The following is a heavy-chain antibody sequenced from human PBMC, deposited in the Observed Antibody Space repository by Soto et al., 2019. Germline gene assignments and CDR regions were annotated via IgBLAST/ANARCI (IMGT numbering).Heavy chain of an antibody. D-gene: IGHD2-2*01. CDR2: IYHSGST. Sequence: PSETLSLTCAVSGGSISSGGYPWSWIRQPPGKGLEWIGYIYHSGSTYYNPSLRSRVTISVDWSKNQFSLKLSPVTAVDTAVYYCARVPDRWGQGTLVTVSS. J-gene: IGHJ5*02. V-gene: IGHV4-30-2*01. CDR3: ARVPDR. CDR1: GGSISSGGYP.